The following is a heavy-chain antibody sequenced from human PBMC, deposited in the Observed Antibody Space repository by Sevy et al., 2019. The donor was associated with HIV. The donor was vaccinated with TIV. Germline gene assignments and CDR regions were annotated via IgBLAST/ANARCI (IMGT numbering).Heavy chain of an antibody. Sequence: GYLRLSCAASGFTFSSYNMNWVRQAPGKGLEWVSSISSSGSYIYYGDSVKGRFTISRDNAKNSLYLQMNSLRAEDTAVYYCARVISVAALYWYFDLWGRGTLVTVSS. CDR1: GFTFSSYN. CDR2: ISSSGSYI. D-gene: IGHD6-13*01. CDR3: ARVISVAALYWYFDL. V-gene: IGHV3-21*01. J-gene: IGHJ2*01.